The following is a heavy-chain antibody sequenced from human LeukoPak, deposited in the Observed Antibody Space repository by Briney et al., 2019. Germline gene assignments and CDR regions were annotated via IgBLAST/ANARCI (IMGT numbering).Heavy chain of an antibody. CDR2: IDYSGST. J-gene: IGHJ4*02. V-gene: IGHV4-59*08. Sequence: PSETLSLTCTVSGGSIRSYYWSWIRQTPGKGLEWIGYIDYSGSTNYNPSLKSRVTISVDTSKNQFSLKLSSVTAADTAVYYCVRAPNYGGKPFDYWGQGTLVTVSS. CDR1: GGSIRSYY. CDR3: VRAPNYGGKPFDY. D-gene: IGHD4-23*01.